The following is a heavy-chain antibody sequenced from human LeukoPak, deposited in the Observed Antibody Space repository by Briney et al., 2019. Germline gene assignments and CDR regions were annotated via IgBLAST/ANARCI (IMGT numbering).Heavy chain of an antibody. J-gene: IGHJ4*02. Sequence: MTGGSLRLSCAASGFSFSDYYMSWIRQAPGKGLEWVSYISSSSSYTNYADSVKGRFTISRDIAKNSLYLQMNSLRAEDTAVYYCTRAGVNSYDYDRDWGQGTLVTVSS. CDR2: ISSSSSYT. CDR1: GFSFSDYY. D-gene: IGHD4-17*01. V-gene: IGHV3-11*05. CDR3: TRAGVNSYDYDRD.